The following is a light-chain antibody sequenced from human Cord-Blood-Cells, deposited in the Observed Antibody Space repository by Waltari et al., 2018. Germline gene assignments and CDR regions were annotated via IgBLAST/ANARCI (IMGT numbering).Light chain of an antibody. V-gene: IGKV3-20*01. J-gene: IGKJ3*01. CDR3: QQYGSSPQGVT. CDR1: QSVSSSY. Sequence: EIVLTQSPGTLSLSPGERATPSCRASQSVSSSYLAWYQQKPGQAPRLLIYGASSRATGIPDRFSGSGSGTDFTLTISRLEPEDFAVYYCQQYGSSPQGVTFGPGTKVDIK. CDR2: GAS.